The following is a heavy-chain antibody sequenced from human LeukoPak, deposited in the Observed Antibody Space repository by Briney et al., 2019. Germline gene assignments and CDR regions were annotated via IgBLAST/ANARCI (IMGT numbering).Heavy chain of an antibody. Sequence: PETLSLTCTVSGGSISGDYWSWIRQSPGKGLEWIGYIYYSGSTNYNPSLKSRGTISVDMSKNQFSLKLSSATAADTALYYCARFTAYGFDIWGQGTMVTVSS. D-gene: IGHD3-16*01. J-gene: IGHJ3*02. V-gene: IGHV4-59*01. CDR1: GGSISGDY. CDR2: IYYSGST. CDR3: ARFTAYGFDI.